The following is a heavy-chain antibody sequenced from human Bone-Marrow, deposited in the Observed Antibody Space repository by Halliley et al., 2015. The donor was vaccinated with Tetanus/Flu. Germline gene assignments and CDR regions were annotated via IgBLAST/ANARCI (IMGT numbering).Heavy chain of an antibody. Sequence: GGSITNSGYYWGWIRQPPGKGLEWIGNLYYLGNTYYNPSLKSRVTISVDTSRNQFSLKLNSVSAADTAVYYCARLDYSNFCFDYWGQGTLVTVSS. CDR3: ARLDYSNFCFDY. D-gene: IGHD4-4*01. CDR1: GGSITNSGYY. J-gene: IGHJ4*02. V-gene: IGHV4-39*01. CDR2: LYYLGNT.